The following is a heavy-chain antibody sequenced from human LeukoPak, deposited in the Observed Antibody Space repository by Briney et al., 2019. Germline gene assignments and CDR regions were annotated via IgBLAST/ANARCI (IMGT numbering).Heavy chain of an antibody. Sequence: PGGSLRLSCTVSGFTVSSNSMSWVRQAPGKGLEWVSFIYSDDTHYSDSVKGRFTISRDNSKNTLYLQMNSLRAEDTAVYYCAKPYDILTGYSYFDYWGQGTLVTVSS. CDR1: GFTVSSNS. CDR3: AKPYDILTGYSYFDY. CDR2: IYSDDT. D-gene: IGHD3-9*01. J-gene: IGHJ4*02. V-gene: IGHV3-53*01.